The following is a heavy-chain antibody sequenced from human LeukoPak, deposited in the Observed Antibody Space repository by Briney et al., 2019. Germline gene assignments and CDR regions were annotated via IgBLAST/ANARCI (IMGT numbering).Heavy chain of an antibody. V-gene: IGHV4-30-4*08. CDR1: GASISSGDYY. CDR3: ARGDSSSPSFDY. J-gene: IGHJ4*02. D-gene: IGHD6-6*01. Sequence: PSQTLSLTCTVSGASISSGDYYWSWIRQPPGKGLEWIGYIYYSGSTYYNPSLKSRVTISVDTSKNQFSLKLSSVTAADTAVYYCARGDSSSPSFDYWGQGTLVTVSS. CDR2: IYYSGST.